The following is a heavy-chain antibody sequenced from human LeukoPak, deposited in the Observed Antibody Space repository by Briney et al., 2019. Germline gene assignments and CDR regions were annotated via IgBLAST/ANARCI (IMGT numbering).Heavy chain of an antibody. Sequence: SETLSLTCSVSGGSISSRNYYWGWIRQPPGKGLEWIGYIYYSGSTNYNPSLKSRVTISVDTSKNQFSLKLSSVTAADTAVYYCARASDYVWGSYRSYYFDYWGQGTLVTVSS. D-gene: IGHD3-16*02. CDR2: IYYSGST. J-gene: IGHJ4*02. V-gene: IGHV4-61*05. CDR1: GGSISSRNYY. CDR3: ARASDYVWGSYRSYYFDY.